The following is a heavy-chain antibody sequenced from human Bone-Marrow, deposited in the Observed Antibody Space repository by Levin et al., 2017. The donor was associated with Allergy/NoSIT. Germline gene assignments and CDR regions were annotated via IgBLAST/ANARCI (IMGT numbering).Heavy chain of an antibody. J-gene: IGHJ1*01. CDR3: ARGSHSSWYFQH. V-gene: IGHV4-59*01. CDR1: GGSISSYY. D-gene: IGHD6-13*01. CDR2: IYYSGST. Sequence: TSETLSLTCIVSGGSISSYYWSWIRQPPGKGLECIGYIYYSGSTNYNPSLKSRVTMSVDTSKNQFSLKLNSVTAADTAVYYCARGSHSSWYFQHWGQGTLVTVSS.